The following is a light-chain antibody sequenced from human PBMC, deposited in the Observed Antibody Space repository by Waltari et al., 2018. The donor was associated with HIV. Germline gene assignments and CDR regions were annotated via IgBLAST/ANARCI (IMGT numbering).Light chain of an antibody. J-gene: IGLJ2*01. CDR2: SNN. CDR3: ATLDDSLNGPI. CDR1: SSNIGSNG. V-gene: IGLV1-44*01. Sequence: QSVLTQSPSASGTPGQRVTIPCSGGSSNIGSNGIDWYQQFPGTAPKPLIYSNNQRPSGVPDRFSGSKSGTSASLAISGLQSEDEATYYCATLDDSLNGPIFGGGTRLTVL.